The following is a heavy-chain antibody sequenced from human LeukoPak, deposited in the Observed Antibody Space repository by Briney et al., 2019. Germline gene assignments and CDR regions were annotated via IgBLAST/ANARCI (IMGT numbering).Heavy chain of an antibody. CDR3: ARTVTMVRGVFGWSRFDP. CDR2: IYYSGST. Sequence: PSETLSLTCTVSGGSISSYYWSWIRQPPGKGLEWIGYIYYSGSTNYNPSLKSRVTISVDTSKNQFSLKLSSVTAADTAVYYCARTVTMVRGVFGWSRFDPWGQGTLVTVSS. J-gene: IGHJ5*02. CDR1: GGSISSYY. V-gene: IGHV4-59*01. D-gene: IGHD3-10*01.